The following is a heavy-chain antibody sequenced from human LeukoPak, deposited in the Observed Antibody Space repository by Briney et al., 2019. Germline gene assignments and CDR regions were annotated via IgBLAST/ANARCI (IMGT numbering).Heavy chain of an antibody. V-gene: IGHV1-2*02. CDR3: ARGATVSSYYYYYYMDV. D-gene: IGHD4-11*01. CDR1: GYTFTGYY. Sequence: ASVTVSCKASGYTFTGYYMHWVRQAPGQGLEWMGWINPNSGGTNYAQKFQGRVTMTRDTSISKAYMELSRLRSDDTAVYYCARGATVSSYYYYYYMDVWGKGTTVTVSS. CDR2: INPNSGGT. J-gene: IGHJ6*03.